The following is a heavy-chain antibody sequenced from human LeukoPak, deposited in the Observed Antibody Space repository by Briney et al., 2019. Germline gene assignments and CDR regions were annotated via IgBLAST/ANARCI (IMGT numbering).Heavy chain of an antibody. CDR2: ISSSSYI. D-gene: IGHD5-18*01. Sequence: PVGALRLSCAPSVFTFSSYSMNWVRQAPGKGLEGVSSISSSSYIYYADSVKGRFTISRDNAKNSLYLQMNSLRAEDTAVYYCARDAIRIQLGAFDIWGQGTMVTVSS. CDR1: VFTFSSYS. J-gene: IGHJ3*02. CDR3: ARDAIRIQLGAFDI. V-gene: IGHV3-21*01.